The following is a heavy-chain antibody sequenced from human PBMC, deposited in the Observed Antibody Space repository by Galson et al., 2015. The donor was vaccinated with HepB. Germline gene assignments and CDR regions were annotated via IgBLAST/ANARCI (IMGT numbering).Heavy chain of an antibody. CDR3: ARHKTGRDGYNHYYYYGMDV. Sequence: QSGAEVKKPGESLRISCKGSGYSFTSYWISWVRQMPGKGLEWMGRIDPSDSYTNYGPSFQGHVTISADKSISTAYLQWSSLKASDTAMYYCARHKTGRDGYNHYYYYGMDVWGQGTTVTVSS. CDR2: IDPSDSYT. J-gene: IGHJ6*02. V-gene: IGHV5-10-1*01. D-gene: IGHD5-24*01. CDR1: GYSFTSYW.